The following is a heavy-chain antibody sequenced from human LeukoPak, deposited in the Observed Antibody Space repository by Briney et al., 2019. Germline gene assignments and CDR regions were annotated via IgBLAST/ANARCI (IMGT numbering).Heavy chain of an antibody. J-gene: IGHJ4*02. CDR3: ARVNGDYFDY. V-gene: IGHV4-59*08. D-gene: IGHD4-17*01. CDR2: IYYSGST. Sequence: SETLSLTCTVSGGSISSYYWSWIRQPPGKGLEWIGCIYYSGSTNYNPSLKSRVTISVDTSKNQFSLKLSSVTAADTAVYYCARVNGDYFDYWGQGTLVTVSS. CDR1: GGSISSYY.